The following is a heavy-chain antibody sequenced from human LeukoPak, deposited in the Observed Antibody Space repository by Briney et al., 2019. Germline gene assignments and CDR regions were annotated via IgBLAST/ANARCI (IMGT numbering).Heavy chain of an antibody. CDR3: ARARPNVVVGPPAAHFDS. CDR2: INQDGSER. V-gene: IGHV3-7*01. J-gene: IGHJ4*02. CDR1: GFTFSSYC. Sequence: GGSLRLSCVASGFTFSSYCMSWVRQAPGKGLEWVANINQDGSERYQVDSVKGRFTISRDNAQNSVHPQMNSLRDEDTAVYYCARARPNVVVGPPAAHFDSWGQGALVTVSS. D-gene: IGHD6-6*01.